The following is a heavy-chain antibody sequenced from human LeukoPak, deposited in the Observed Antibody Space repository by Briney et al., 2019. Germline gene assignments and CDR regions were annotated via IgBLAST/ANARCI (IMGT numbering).Heavy chain of an antibody. Sequence: GGSLRLSCAASGFTFSNYAMSWVRQVPGRGLEWVSTISSRGDSTYDADSVKGRFTISRDNAKNSLYLHMNSLRAEDTAVYYCTRGTGSYDYWGQGTRVTVSS. D-gene: IGHD1-26*01. CDR2: ISSRGDST. V-gene: IGHV3-23*01. CDR3: TRGTGSYDY. J-gene: IGHJ4*02. CDR1: GFTFSNYA.